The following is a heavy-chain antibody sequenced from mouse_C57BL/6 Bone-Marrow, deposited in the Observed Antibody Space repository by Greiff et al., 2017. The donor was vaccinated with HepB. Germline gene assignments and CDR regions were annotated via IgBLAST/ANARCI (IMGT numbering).Heavy chain of an antibody. J-gene: IGHJ1*03. CDR2: IYPGSGST. Sequence: VQLQQPGAELVKPGASVKMSCKASGYTFTSYWITWVKQRPGQGLEWIGDIYPGSGSTNYNEKFKSKATLTVDTSSSTAYMQLSSLTSEDSAVYYCASPTRYYDYDWYFDVWGTGTTVTVAS. CDR3: ASPTRYYDYDWYFDV. D-gene: IGHD2-4*01. V-gene: IGHV1-55*01. CDR1: GYTFTSYW.